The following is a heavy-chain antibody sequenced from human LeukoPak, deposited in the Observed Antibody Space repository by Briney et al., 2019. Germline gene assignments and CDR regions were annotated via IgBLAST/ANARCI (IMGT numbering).Heavy chain of an antibody. J-gene: IGHJ4*02. CDR3: ACFTNVFDY. CDR2: IKNKASNYIT. D-gene: IGHD3-16*01. Sequence: SGGSLRLSCAASGFTFSDYYMDWVRQAPGKGLEWVGRIKNKASNYITQYAPSVEGRFTISRDDSKNSLYLQMNNLKTEDTAVYYCACFTNVFDYWGQGTLVPVSS. V-gene: IGHV3-72*01. CDR1: GFTFSDYY.